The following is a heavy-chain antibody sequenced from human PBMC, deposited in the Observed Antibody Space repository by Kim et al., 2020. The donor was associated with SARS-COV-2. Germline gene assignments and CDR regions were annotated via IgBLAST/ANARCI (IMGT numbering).Heavy chain of an antibody. Sequence: SETLSLTCTVSGGSISSYYWSWIRQPPGKGLEWIGYIYYSGSTNYNPSLKSRVTISVDTSKNQFSLKLSSVTAADTAVYYCARAQAHYYGSGSYYRSPVHFDYWGQGTLVTVSS. D-gene: IGHD3-10*01. J-gene: IGHJ4*02. V-gene: IGHV4-59*01. CDR2: IYYSGST. CDR1: GGSISSYY. CDR3: ARAQAHYYGSGSYYRSPVHFDY.